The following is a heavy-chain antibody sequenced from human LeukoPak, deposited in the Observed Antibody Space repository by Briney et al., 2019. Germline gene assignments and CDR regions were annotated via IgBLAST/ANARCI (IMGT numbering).Heavy chain of an antibody. J-gene: IGHJ3*02. CDR3: ARDHSSGWYRGAFDI. D-gene: IGHD6-19*01. Sequence: PSETLSLTCTVSGGSISSSSAYWGWIRQPPGKGLEWIGYIYYSGSTNYNPSLKSRVTISVDTSKNQFSLKLSSVTAADTAMYYCARDHSSGWYRGAFDIWGQGTRLTVSS. CDR2: IYYSGST. CDR1: GGSISSSSAY. V-gene: IGHV4-61*01.